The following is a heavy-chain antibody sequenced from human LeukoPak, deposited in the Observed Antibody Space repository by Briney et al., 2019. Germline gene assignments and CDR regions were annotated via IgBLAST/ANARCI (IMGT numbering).Heavy chain of an antibody. CDR3: ARALEYSSSHYYYGMDV. CDR2: IIPIFGTA. Sequence: ASVKVSCKASGGTFSSYAISWVRQAPGQGLEWMGGIIPIFGTANYAQKFQGRVTITADESTSTAYMELSSLRSEDTAVYYCARALEYSSSHYYYGMDVWGQGTTVTVSS. V-gene: IGHV1-69*13. J-gene: IGHJ6*02. D-gene: IGHD6-6*01. CDR1: GGTFSSYA.